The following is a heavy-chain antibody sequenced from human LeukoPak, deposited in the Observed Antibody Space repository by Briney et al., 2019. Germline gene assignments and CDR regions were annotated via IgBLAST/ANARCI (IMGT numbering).Heavy chain of an antibody. J-gene: IGHJ4*02. V-gene: IGHV1-2*02. CDR3: ARGPYYHDSRGYYNY. CDR2: INPNSGGT. CDR1: RYTFTGYY. Sequence: ASVKVSCKASRYTFTGYYMHWVRQAPGQGLEWMGWINPNSGGTNYAQKFQGRVTTTRDTSISTAYMELSRLRSDDTAVYYCARGPYYHDSRGYYNYWGQGTLVTVSS. D-gene: IGHD3-22*01.